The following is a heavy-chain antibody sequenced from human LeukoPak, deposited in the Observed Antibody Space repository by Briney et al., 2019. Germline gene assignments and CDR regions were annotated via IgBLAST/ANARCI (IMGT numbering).Heavy chain of an antibody. J-gene: IGHJ3*02. V-gene: IGHV3-11*05. D-gene: IGHD6-13*01. Sequence: GGSLRLSCAASGFTFSESYMSWIRQAPGKGLEFVSYISQTGGYTYYADSVKGRFTISRDNSKHTLYLQINSLRAEHTAVYYCAKDRVAAAGDDAFDIWGQGTMVTVSS. CDR2: ISQTGGYT. CDR1: GFTFSESY. CDR3: AKDRVAAAGDDAFDI.